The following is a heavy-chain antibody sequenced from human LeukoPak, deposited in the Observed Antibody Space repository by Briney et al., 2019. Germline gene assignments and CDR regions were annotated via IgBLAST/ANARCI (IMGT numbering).Heavy chain of an antibody. CDR2: IGPAGDT. CDR3: ARGRLGGLLEFDY. Sequence: GGSLRLSCAASRFTFSSYDMHCVRQATGKGVEGGSAIGPAGDTYYPGSVKRRFTISRENAKNSLYLQMNSLRAGDTAVYYCARGRLGGLLEFDYWGQGTLVTVSS. J-gene: IGHJ4*02. CDR1: RFTFSSYD. D-gene: IGHD6-25*01. V-gene: IGHV3-13*01.